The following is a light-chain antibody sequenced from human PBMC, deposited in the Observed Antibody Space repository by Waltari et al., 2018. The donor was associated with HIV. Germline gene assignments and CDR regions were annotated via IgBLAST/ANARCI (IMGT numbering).Light chain of an antibody. CDR2: RND. CDR3: ATWDDRLSAWL. Sequence: QSQLTQPPSISGAPGQRVAISCSGTSSNIGANFVYWYQQFPGMAPRLLIYRNDQRPSCIPDRVSSSKSGTSASLAISGLRAEDEADYYCATWDDRLSAWLFGGGTKLTVL. CDR1: SSNIGANF. J-gene: IGLJ2*01. V-gene: IGLV1-47*01.